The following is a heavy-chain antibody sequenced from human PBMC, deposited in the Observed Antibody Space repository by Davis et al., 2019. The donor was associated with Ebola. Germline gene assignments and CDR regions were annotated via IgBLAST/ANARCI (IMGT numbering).Heavy chain of an antibody. V-gene: IGHV4-39*07. CDR1: GGSIISSSSY. D-gene: IGHD2-21*02. CDR3: ANCGGDCNGMDV. CDR2: IYYSGST. J-gene: IGHJ6*02. Sequence: MPSETLSLTCTVSGGSIISSSSYWGWIRQPPRKGLEWIGSIYYSGSTYYNPSLKSRVTISVDTSKNQFSLKLSSVTAADTAVYYCANCGGDCNGMDVWGQGTTVTVSS.